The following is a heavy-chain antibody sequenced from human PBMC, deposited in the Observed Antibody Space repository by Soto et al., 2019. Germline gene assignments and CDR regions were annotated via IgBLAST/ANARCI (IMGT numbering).Heavy chain of an antibody. D-gene: IGHD3-3*01. Sequence: ASVKVSCKASGYTFTSYYMNWVRQAPGQGLEWMGIINPSGGSTSYAQKFQGRVTMTRDTSTSTVYMELSSLRSEDTAVYYCASNYDFWSGPGMGYYYGMDVWGQGTTVTVSS. CDR2: INPSGGST. CDR1: GYTFTSYY. V-gene: IGHV1-46*01. CDR3: ASNYDFWSGPGMGYYYGMDV. J-gene: IGHJ6*02.